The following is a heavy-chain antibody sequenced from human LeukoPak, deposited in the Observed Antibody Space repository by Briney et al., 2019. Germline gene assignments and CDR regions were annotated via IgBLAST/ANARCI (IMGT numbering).Heavy chain of an antibody. CDR1: GFTLDDYA. CDR3: AKGQWELLQNLDY. CDR2: ISWNSGSI. Sequence: GGSLRLSCAASGFTLDDYAMHWVRQAPGKGLERVSGISWNSGSIGYADSVKGRFTISRDNAKNSLYLQMNSLRAEDTALYYCAKGQWELLQNLDYWGQGTLVTVSS. V-gene: IGHV3-9*01. J-gene: IGHJ4*02. D-gene: IGHD1-26*01.